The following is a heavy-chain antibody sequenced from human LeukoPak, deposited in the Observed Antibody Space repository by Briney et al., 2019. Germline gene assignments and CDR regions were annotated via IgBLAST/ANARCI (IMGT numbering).Heavy chain of an antibody. CDR1: GYTXTSYF. CDR3: ARDDTYGFSN. D-gene: IGHD2-8*01. Sequence: GASVKVSCKASGYTXTSYFIHWVRQAPGQGLEWMGRVNPSAGSTTYAQKFQGRVTMTRDTSTRMLYMELSSLRSDDTAVYYCARDDTYGFSNWGQGTLVTVSS. CDR2: VNPSAGST. J-gene: IGHJ4*02. V-gene: IGHV1-46*01.